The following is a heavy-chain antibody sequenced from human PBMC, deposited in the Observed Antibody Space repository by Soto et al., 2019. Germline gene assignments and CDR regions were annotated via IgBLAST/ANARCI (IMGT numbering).Heavy chain of an antibody. CDR1: GFTFSSYG. V-gene: IGHV3-30*18. J-gene: IGHJ4*02. D-gene: IGHD3-22*01. Sequence: SLRLSCAASGFTFSSYGMHWVRQAPGKGLEWVAVISYDGSNKYYADSVKGRFTISRDNSKNTLYLQMNSLRAEDTAVYYCAKDSYYYDSSGYYPGSYWGQGTLVTVSS. CDR3: AKDSYYYDSSGYYPGSY. CDR2: ISYDGSNK.